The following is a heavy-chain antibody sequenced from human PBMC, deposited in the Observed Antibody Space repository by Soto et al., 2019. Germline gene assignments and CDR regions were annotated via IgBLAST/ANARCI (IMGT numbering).Heavy chain of an antibody. CDR2: ISAYNGNT. V-gene: IGHV1-18*01. CDR1: GYTFTSYG. CDR3: ARAHIVVVTAIPCWFDP. D-gene: IGHD2-21*02. J-gene: IGHJ5*02. Sequence: GASVKVSCKASGYTFTSYGISWVRQAPGQGLEWMGWISAYNGNTNYAQKLQGRVTMTTDTSTSTAYMELRSLRSDDTAVYYCARAHIVVVTAIPCWFDPWGQGTLVTVSS.